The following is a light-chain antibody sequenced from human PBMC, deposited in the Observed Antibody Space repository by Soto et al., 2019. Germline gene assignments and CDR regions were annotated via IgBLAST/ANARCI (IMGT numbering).Light chain of an antibody. J-gene: IGLJ1*01. CDR1: SSDVCGYNY. V-gene: IGLV2-14*01. CDR3: NSYTATSTFV. CDR2: EVS. Sequence: QSALTQPASVSGSPGQSITISCTGTSSDVCGYNYVSWYQQHPGKAPKLMMSEVSNRPSGVSNRFSGSRSGNTASLTISGLQSEDEAEYYCNSYTATSTFVFGSGTKVTVL.